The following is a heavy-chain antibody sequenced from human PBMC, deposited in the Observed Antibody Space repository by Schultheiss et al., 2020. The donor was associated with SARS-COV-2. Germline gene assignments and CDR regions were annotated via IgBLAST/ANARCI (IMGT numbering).Heavy chain of an antibody. CDR2: IYHSGST. Sequence: SETLSLTCTVSGGSISSYYWSWIRQPPGKGLEWIGYIYHSGSTYYNPSLKSRVTISVDRSKNQFSLKLSSVTAADTAVYYCARGLTMVRGVPFYYFDYWGQGTLVTVSS. D-gene: IGHD3-10*01. V-gene: IGHV4-59*12. J-gene: IGHJ4*02. CDR3: ARGLTMVRGVPFYYFDY. CDR1: GGSISSYY.